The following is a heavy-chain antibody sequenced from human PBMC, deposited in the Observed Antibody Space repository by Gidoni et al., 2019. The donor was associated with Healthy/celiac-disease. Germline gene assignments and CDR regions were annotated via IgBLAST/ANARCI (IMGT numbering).Heavy chain of an antibody. Sequence: QITLKESGPTLVKPTQTLTLICPFSGFSLRTNGVGVGWIRQPPGKALEWLAVIYWNDDKRYSPSLKSRLTITKDTSKNQVVLTMTNMDPVDTATYYCAHRGTYYYDSSGYYDYFDYWGQGTLVTVSS. V-gene: IGHV2-5*01. CDR3: AHRGTYYYDSSGYYDYFDY. D-gene: IGHD3-22*01. J-gene: IGHJ4*02. CDR2: IYWNDDK. CDR1: GFSLRTNGVG.